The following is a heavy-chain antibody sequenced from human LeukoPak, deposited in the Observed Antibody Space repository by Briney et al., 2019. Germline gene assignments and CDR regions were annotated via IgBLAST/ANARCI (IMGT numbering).Heavy chain of an antibody. CDR1: GFTFSSNA. Sequence: GGSLRLSCAASGFTFSSNAMSWVRQTPGKRLEWVSTISGSGGSTYYADSVKGRFTISRDNSKNTLYLQMNSLRAEDKAIYYCAKSSWSVTPGYFDYWGQGTLVTVSS. CDR2: ISGSGGST. CDR3: AKSSWSVTPGYFDY. D-gene: IGHD4-17*01. J-gene: IGHJ4*02. V-gene: IGHV3-23*01.